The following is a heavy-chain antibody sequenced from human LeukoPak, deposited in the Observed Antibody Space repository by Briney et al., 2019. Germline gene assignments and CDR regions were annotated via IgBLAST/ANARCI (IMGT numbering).Heavy chain of an antibody. CDR3: ARVPYIAARLGWFDP. CDR1: GGTFSSYA. V-gene: IGHV1-69*13. D-gene: IGHD6-6*01. Sequence: SVKVSCKASGGTFSSYAISWVRQAPGQGLEWMGGIIPIFGTANYAQKFQGRVTIAADESTSTAYMELSSLRSEDTAVYYCARVPYIAARLGWFDPWGQGTLVTVSS. CDR2: IIPIFGTA. J-gene: IGHJ5*02.